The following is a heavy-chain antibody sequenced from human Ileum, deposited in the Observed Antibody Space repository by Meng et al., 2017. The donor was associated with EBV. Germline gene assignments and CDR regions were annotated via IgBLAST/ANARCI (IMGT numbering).Heavy chain of an antibody. D-gene: IGHD3-22*01. J-gene: IGHJ4*02. V-gene: IGHV4-4*02. CDR3: ASSDYYRSDY. Sequence: QVQLQESGPGLLKPSETLSLTCAVSGGSISRSGWWSWVRQPPGKGLEWIGETSHSGSTNYSPSLKSRVTISLDKSKNQLSLKLNSVTAADTAVYYCASSDYYRSDYWGQGTLVTVSS. CDR1: GGSISRSGW. CDR2: TSHSGST.